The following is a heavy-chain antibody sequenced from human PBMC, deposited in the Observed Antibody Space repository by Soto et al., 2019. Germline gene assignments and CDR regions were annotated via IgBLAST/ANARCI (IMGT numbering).Heavy chain of an antibody. J-gene: IGHJ5*02. CDR3: AGQTFTIAAASYGRSNWFDP. D-gene: IGHD6-25*01. Sequence: SETLSLTCSASGGSITSSSHFWGWVRQPPGKGLEWIGTIYFSGNTYYTPSLKSRLTMSIDTSKNEFSLRLNSVTAADTAVYYCAGQTFTIAAASYGRSNWFDPWGPGTLVTVSS. CDR2: IYFSGNT. CDR1: GGSITSSSHF. V-gene: IGHV4-39*01.